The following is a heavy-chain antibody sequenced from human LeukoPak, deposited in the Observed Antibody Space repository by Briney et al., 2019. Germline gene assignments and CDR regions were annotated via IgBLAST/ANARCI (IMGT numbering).Heavy chain of an antibody. V-gene: IGHV4-4*07. CDR2: IYTSGTI. J-gene: IGHJ4*02. Sequence: SETLSLTCTVSGGSISSYYWSWIRQPAGTALEWIGRIYTSGTITYNPSLESRVTISVDTSKNHVSLNLTSVTAADTAVYYCVRPESVGTKYRFDYWGQGALVTVSS. D-gene: IGHD1-1*01. CDR1: GGSISSYY. CDR3: VRPESVGTKYRFDY.